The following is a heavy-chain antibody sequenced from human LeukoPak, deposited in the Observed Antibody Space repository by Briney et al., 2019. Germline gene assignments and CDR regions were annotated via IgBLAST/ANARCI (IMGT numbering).Heavy chain of an antibody. CDR2: IYYSGST. Sequence: ASETLSLTCTVSGGSISSSSYYWGWIRQPPGKGLEWIGSIYYSGSTYYNPSLKSRVTISVDTSKNQFSLKLSSVTAADTAVYYCARSDYYDSSGSDYWGQGTLVTVSS. J-gene: IGHJ4*02. CDR3: ARSDYYDSSGSDY. V-gene: IGHV4-39*01. D-gene: IGHD3-22*01. CDR1: GGSISSSSYY.